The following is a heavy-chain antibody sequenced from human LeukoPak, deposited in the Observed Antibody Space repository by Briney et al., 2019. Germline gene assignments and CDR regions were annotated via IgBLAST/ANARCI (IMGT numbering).Heavy chain of an antibody. J-gene: IGHJ4*02. D-gene: IGHD6-13*01. CDR1: GSTFSTHA. Sequence: GGSLRLSCAASGSTFSTHAMHWVRQAPGKGLEWVAVILYDGSNQYYADSVKGRFTISRDNSKNTLYLQMNSLRAEDTAVYYCVRRHSSSWYYFDYWGQGTLVTVSS. CDR3: VRRHSSSWYYFDY. V-gene: IGHV3-30-3*01. CDR2: ILYDGSNQ.